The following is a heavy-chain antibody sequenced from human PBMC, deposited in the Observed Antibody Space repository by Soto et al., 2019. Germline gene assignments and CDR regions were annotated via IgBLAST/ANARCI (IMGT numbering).Heavy chain of an antibody. CDR3: ARVRYCSGGSCYWFDP. J-gene: IGHJ5*02. CDR2: IYHSGST. V-gene: IGHV4-4*02. D-gene: IGHD2-15*01. CDR1: GGSISSSNW. Sequence: TSETLSLTCAVSGGSISSSNWWSWVRQPPGKGLEWIGEIYHSGSTNYNPSLKSRVTISVDKSKNQFSLKLSSVTAADTAVYYCARVRYCSGGSCYWFDPWGQGTLVTVS.